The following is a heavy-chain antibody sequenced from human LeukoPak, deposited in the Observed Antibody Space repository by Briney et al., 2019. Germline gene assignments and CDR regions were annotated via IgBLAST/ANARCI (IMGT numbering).Heavy chain of an antibody. CDR1: GFTFSTYG. V-gene: IGHV3-48*03. Sequence: GGTLRLSCAASGFTFSTYGMNWVRQAPGKGLEWVSYISSSGSTIYYADSVKGRFTISRDNAKNSLYLQMNSLRAEDTAVYYCAELGITMIGGVWGKGTTVTISS. J-gene: IGHJ6*04. CDR2: ISSSGSTI. CDR3: AELGITMIGGV. D-gene: IGHD3-10*02.